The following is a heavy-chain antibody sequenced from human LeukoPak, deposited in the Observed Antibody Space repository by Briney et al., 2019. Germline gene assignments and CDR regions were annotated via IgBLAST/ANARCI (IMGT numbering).Heavy chain of an antibody. D-gene: IGHD3-3*02. CDR2: VSPSHTTR. Sequence: VASVTVSFKASGYTFMQYSINWVRQAPGKGLEWMGWVSPSHTTRVYAQEFQGRVTMTADTNTNTVSMELRSLRSDDTAVYFCARDYILPLETDNGDGFAIWGQGTVVTVSS. V-gene: IGHV1-18*01. CDR1: GYTFMQYS. J-gene: IGHJ3*02. CDR3: ARDYILPLETDNGDGFAI.